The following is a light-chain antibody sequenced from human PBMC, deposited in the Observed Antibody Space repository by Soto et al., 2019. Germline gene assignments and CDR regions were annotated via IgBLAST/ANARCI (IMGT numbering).Light chain of an antibody. CDR1: QGVGGW. J-gene: IGKJ3*01. CDR2: ATS. Sequence: IQMTQSPSSVSASVGDRVTMTCRASQGVGGWLAWYQQKPGKVPKLLIYATSSLHSGVPSRFSGSGSGTNFTPTLSSLHPEDFATYFCKQTHSPPLSFAPGPKVDIK. V-gene: IGKV1-12*01. CDR3: KQTHSPPLS.